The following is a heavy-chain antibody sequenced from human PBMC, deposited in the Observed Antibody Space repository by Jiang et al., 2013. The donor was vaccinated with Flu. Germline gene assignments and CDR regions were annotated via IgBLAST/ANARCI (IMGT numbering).Heavy chain of an antibody. V-gene: IGHV3-9*01. J-gene: IGHJ6*02. CDR2: ISWNSGSI. Sequence: VQLVESGGGLVQPGRSLRLSCAASGFTFDDFAMHWVRQAPGKGLEWVAGISWNSGSINYADSVKGRFTISRDNTENSLFLQMNSLRPEDTALYYCTKDLQAGCSSFNCYTYYYYYYGMDVWGPGTTVTVSS. CDR1: GFTFDDFA. CDR3: TKDLQAGCSSFNCYTYYYYYYGMDV. D-gene: IGHD2-2*02.